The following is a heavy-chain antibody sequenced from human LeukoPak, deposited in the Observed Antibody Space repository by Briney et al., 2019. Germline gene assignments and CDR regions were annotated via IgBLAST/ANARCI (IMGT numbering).Heavy chain of an antibody. Sequence: QTGGSLRLSCAASGFPFTSYSMHWVRQAPGKGLEWVGVVLYDGSMQYYADSVKGRFTISRDNSKNTLYLQMNSLRAEDAAVYYCAREGRGYYDSSGYYPLYYFDYWGQGTLVTVSS. CDR3: AREGRGYYDSSGYYPLYYFDY. CDR2: VLYDGSMQ. D-gene: IGHD3-22*01. V-gene: IGHV3-30*14. J-gene: IGHJ4*02. CDR1: GFPFTSYS.